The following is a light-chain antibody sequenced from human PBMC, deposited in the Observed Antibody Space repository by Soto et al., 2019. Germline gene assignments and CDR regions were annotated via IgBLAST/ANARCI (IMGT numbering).Light chain of an antibody. Sequence: EIVLTQSPVTLSLSPGERATLSCRASQSVSTYLAWYQQKPGQAPRLLIYDASNRDTDIPARFTGSGSGTNFTLTISSLEPEDFAVYYCQQRSNWPVFTFGPGTKVEIK. V-gene: IGKV3-11*01. CDR3: QQRSNWPVFT. CDR1: QSVSTY. CDR2: DAS. J-gene: IGKJ3*01.